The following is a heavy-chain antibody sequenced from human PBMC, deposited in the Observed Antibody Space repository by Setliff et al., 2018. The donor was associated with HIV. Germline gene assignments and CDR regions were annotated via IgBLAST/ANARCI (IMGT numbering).Heavy chain of an antibody. D-gene: IGHD3-3*01. CDR3: ARVRLYNTALDY. CDR1: GFTFSSYS. J-gene: IGHJ4*02. V-gene: IGHV3-48*01. CDR2: ISSTGYTDDSNT. Sequence: GGSLRLSCAASGFTFSSYSMNWVRQAPGKGPEWVSCISSTGYTDDSNTYYAESVKGRFTLSRDTSKNTLFLQMNSLRPEDAAVYYCARVRLYNTALDYWGQGTLVTVSS.